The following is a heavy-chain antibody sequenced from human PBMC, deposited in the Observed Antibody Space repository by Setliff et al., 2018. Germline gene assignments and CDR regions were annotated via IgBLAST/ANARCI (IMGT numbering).Heavy chain of an antibody. CDR2: INPNSGGT. D-gene: IGHD1-26*01. Sequence: ASVKVSCKASGYTFTGYYMHWVRQAPGQGLEWMGWINPNSGGTNYAKKFQGRVTMTRDTSISTAYMELSRLRSDDTAVYYCARDKWELPNPNWFDPWGQGTLVTVSS. V-gene: IGHV1-2*02. CDR3: ARDKWELPNPNWFDP. J-gene: IGHJ5*02. CDR1: GYTFTGYY.